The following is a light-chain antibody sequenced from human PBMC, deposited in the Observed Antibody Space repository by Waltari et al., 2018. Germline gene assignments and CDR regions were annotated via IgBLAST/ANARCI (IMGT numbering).Light chain of an antibody. CDR2: GNN. J-gene: IGLJ2*01. V-gene: IGLV1-44*01. CDR1: SSNIAVNT. Sequence: QSVLTQPPSASGTPGQTVSISCSGGSSNIAVNTVHWYQQLPGMAPKLLINGNNQRPSGVPDRFSGSKSGTSASLAISGLQSEDEADYYCAAWDDSLYGRVFGGGTKLTVL. CDR3: AAWDDSLYGRV.